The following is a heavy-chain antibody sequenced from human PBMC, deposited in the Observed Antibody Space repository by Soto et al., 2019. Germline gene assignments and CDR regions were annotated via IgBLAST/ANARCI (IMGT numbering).Heavy chain of an antibody. Sequence: VASVKGSCKASGGTFSSYAISWVRQAPGQGLEWMGGIIPIFGTANYAQKFQGRVTISADEATSTAYTEMSNMRADDTGVYYCARGEEWGWRHYFDLWGQGTLVTVSS. V-gene: IGHV1-69*13. D-gene: IGHD3-3*01. CDR3: ARGEEWGWRHYFDL. J-gene: IGHJ4*02. CDR1: GGTFSSYA. CDR2: IIPIFGTA.